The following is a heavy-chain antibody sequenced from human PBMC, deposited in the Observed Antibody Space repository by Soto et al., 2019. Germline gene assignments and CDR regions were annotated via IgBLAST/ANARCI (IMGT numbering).Heavy chain of an antibody. CDR2: SVAGSGNT. D-gene: IGHD3-10*01. Sequence: QVQLVQSGAEVTKPGASVKLSCKTSDYAFSAFGLSWVRQAPGQGLQWMGGSVAGSGNTVYAQNLQGRVTVTTDRSTNTGYMELRSLTSDDTALYYCARVAGYGSGSRHFDTCGQGTLVTVSS. CDR3: ARVAGYGSGSRHFDT. V-gene: IGHV1-18*01. CDR1: DYAFSAFG. J-gene: IGHJ4*02.